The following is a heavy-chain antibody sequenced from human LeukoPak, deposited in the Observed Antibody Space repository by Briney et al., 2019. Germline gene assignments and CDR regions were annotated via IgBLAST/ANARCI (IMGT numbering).Heavy chain of an antibody. J-gene: IGHJ4*02. CDR3: ARMSIAGEFDY. CDR1: GFTVSSNY. D-gene: IGHD1-14*01. V-gene: IGHV3-53*01. CDR2: IYSGGST. Sequence: GGSLRLSCAASGFTVSSNYMSWVRQAPGKGLEWVSVIYSGGSTYYAVPVKGRFTIPRDNSKNTLYLQMNSLRAEDTAVYYCARMSIAGEFDYWGQGTLVTVSS.